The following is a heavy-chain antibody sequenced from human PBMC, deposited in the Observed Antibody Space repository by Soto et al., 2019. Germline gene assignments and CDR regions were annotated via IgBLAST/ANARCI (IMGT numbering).Heavy chain of an antibody. CDR1: GYTFTGYY. Sequence: SVKVSCKASGYTFTGYYMHWVRQAPGQGLEWMGWINPNSGGTNYAQKFQGWVTMTRDTSISTAYMELSRLRSDDTAVYYCARDPRPLRLGELHYYGMDVWGKGTTVAASS. D-gene: IGHD3-16*01. CDR3: ARDPRPLRLGELHYYGMDV. V-gene: IGHV1-2*04. CDR2: INPNSGGT. J-gene: IGHJ6*04.